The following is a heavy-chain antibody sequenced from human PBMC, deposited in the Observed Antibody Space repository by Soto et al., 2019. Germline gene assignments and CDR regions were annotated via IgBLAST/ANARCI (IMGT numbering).Heavy chain of an antibody. CDR3: ARGSSTVRGVTVTVTNFDY. V-gene: IGHV3-11*06. Sequence: QVHLVESGGGLVKPGGSLRISCAGSGFNFNDYYMNWIRQTPGKGLELISYISSSSSDTNYADSVKGRFTISRDNANNSLYLQMHSLRAEDTAVYYCARGSSTVRGVTVTVTNFDYWGQGTLVTVSS. D-gene: IGHD3-10*01. CDR2: ISSSSSDT. J-gene: IGHJ4*02. CDR1: GFNFNDYY.